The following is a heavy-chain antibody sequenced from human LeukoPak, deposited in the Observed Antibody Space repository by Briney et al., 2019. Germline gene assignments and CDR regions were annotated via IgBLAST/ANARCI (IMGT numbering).Heavy chain of an antibody. CDR1: GFPFSSYS. D-gene: IGHD3-10*01. Sequence: HAGGSLRLSCSASGFPFSSYSMSWVRQGPGKGLQWVSGLSPRGGLSYYADSVKGRFTISRDDSKNTLYLGMNSLRAEDTAVYYCVKVALNYYDSGTYLMDVWGKGTTVIVSS. V-gene: IGHV3-23*01. CDR3: VKVALNYYDSGTYLMDV. J-gene: IGHJ6*04. CDR2: LSPRGGLS.